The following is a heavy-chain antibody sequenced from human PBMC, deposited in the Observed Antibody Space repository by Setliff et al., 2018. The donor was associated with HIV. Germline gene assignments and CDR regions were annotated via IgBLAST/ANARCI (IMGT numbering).Heavy chain of an antibody. CDR1: GGSVSSGSYY. V-gene: IGHV4-61*03. CDR2: IYYSGST. CDR3: ASSGYSLYYYYGMDV. Sequence: PSETLSLTCTVSGGSVSSGSYYWSWIRQPPGKGLEWIGYIYYSGSTYYNPSLKSRVTISVDTLKNHFSLKLSSVTAADTAVYYCASSGYSLYYYYGMDVWGQGTTVTVSS. D-gene: IGHD1-26*01. J-gene: IGHJ6*02.